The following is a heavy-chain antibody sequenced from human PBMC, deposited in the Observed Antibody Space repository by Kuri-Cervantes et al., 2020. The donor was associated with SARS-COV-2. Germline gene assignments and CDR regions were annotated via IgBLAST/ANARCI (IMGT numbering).Heavy chain of an antibody. CDR1: GFTVSGNY. CDR3: ARDLGGVSGPFDY. CDR2: IYTGDKT. V-gene: IGHV3-53*01. Sequence: GESLKISCAASGFTVSGNYMSWVRQAPEKGLEWLSVIYTGDKTYYADSVKGRFTISRDNSKNTVYLQMNSLRAEDTAVYYCARDLGGVSGPFDYWGQGTLGTVSS. J-gene: IGHJ4*02. D-gene: IGHD3-16*01.